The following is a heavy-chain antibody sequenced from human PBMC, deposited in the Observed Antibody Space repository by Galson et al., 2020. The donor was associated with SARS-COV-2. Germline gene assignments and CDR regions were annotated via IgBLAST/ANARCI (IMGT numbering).Heavy chain of an antibody. CDR2: VKGDDTGT. Sequence: GGSLRLSCAASAFTFTPESWVMWVRQTPAKGLEWVAHVKGDDTGTHYADSVAGRFTIATDNTKKSLFLQMNGLRVDDTAVYYCATGIGWHLNIWGRGILVSGSS. J-gene: IGHJ2*01. CDR3: ATGIGWHLNI. CDR1: AFTFTPESW. V-gene: IGHV3-7*01.